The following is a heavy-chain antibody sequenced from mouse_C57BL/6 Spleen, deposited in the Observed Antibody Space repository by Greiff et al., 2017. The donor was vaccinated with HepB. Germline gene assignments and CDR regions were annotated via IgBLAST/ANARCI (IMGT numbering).Heavy chain of an antibody. D-gene: IGHD2-3*01. CDR2: IDPETGGT. CDR1: GYTFTDYE. Sequence: VQLQQSGAELVRPGASVTLSCKASGYTFTDYEMHWVKQTPVHGLEWIGAIDPETGGTAYNQKFKGKAILTADKSSSTAYMELRSLTSEDSAVYYCTRDEDGYFGYWARGTTLTVSS. CDR3: TRDEDGYFGY. V-gene: IGHV1-15*01. J-gene: IGHJ2*01.